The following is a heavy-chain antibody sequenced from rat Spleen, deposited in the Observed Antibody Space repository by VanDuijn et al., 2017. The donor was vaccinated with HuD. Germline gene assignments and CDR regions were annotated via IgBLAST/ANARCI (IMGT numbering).Heavy chain of an antibody. CDR3: ASGIHDY. J-gene: IGHJ2*01. D-gene: IGHD1-4*01. Sequence: QVQLRESGPGLVQPSQTLSLTCTVSGFSLTSYHVHWVRQPPGKGLEWMGVMWNGGDTSYNSVIKSRLNISRDTSKSQVFLKMNSLQTEDTAMYFCASGIHDYWGQGVMVTVSS. V-gene: IGHV2-32*01. CDR2: MWNGGDT. CDR1: GFSLTSYH.